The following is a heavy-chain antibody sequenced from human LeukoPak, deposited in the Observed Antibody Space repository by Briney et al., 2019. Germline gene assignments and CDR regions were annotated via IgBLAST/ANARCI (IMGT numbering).Heavy chain of an antibody. CDR3: ARGKGDQLLHPNNWFDP. J-gene: IGHJ5*02. CDR2: INHSGST. D-gene: IGHD2-2*01. V-gene: IGHV4-34*01. CDR1: GGSFSGYY. Sequence: SETLTLTCAVYGGSFSGYYWSWIRQPPGKGLEWIGEINHSGSTNYNPSLKSRVTISVDTSKNQFSLKLSSVTAADTAVYYCARGKGDQLLHPNNWFDPWGQGTLVTVSS.